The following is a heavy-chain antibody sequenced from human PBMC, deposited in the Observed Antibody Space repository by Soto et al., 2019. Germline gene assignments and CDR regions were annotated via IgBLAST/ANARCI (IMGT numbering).Heavy chain of an antibody. V-gene: IGHV4-59*08. CDR1: GGSISGFY. CDR2: IYYSGST. CDR3: ARRAYSGSYYLGYEYYFDY. D-gene: IGHD1-26*01. Sequence: SETLSLTCTISGGSISGFYWGWIRQPPGKGLEWIGNIYYSGSTNYNPSLKSRVSISVDTSKNQFSLKLSSVTAADTAVYYCARRAYSGSYYLGYEYYFDYWGQGTLVTVPS. J-gene: IGHJ4*02.